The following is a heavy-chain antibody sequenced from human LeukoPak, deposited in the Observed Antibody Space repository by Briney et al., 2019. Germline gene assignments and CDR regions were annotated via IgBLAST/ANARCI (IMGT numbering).Heavy chain of an antibody. Sequence: PSETLSLTCAVYGGSFSGYYWSWIRHPPGKGLEWLGEINHSGSTNYNPSLKSRVTISVDTSKNQYSLKLSSVTAADTAVYCCARGPYCSSTSCYRYYFDYWGQGALVTVSS. CDR2: INHSGST. J-gene: IGHJ4*02. V-gene: IGHV4-34*01. CDR3: ARGPYCSSTSCYRYYFDY. D-gene: IGHD2-2*02. CDR1: GGSFSGYY.